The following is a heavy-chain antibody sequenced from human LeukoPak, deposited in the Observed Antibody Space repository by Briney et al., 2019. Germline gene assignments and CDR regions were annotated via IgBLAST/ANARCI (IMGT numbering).Heavy chain of an antibody. Sequence: SETLSLTCTVSGGSISSYYWSWIRQPPGKGLEWIGYIYYSGSTNYNPSLKSRVTISVDTSKNQFSLKLSPVTAADTAVYYCARRSWHWYFDLWGRGTLVTVSS. CDR2: IYYSGST. V-gene: IGHV4-59*08. CDR1: GGSISSYY. J-gene: IGHJ2*01. CDR3: ARRSWHWYFDL.